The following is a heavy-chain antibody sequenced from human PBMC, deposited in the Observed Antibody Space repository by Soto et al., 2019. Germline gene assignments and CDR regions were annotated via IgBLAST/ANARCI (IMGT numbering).Heavy chain of an antibody. CDR1: GGSISSSNW. J-gene: IGHJ6*02. CDR2: IYHSGST. V-gene: IGHV4-4*02. D-gene: IGHD1-26*01. Sequence: SETLSLTCAVSGGSISSSNWWSWVRQPPGKGLEWIGEIYHSGSTNYNPSLKSRVTISVDKSKNQFSLKLSSVTAADTAVYYCASGVGATATPYYYYGMDVWGQGTTVTVSS. CDR3: ASGVGATATPYYYYGMDV.